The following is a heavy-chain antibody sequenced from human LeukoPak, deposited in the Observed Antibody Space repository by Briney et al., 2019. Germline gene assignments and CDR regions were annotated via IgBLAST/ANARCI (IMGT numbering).Heavy chain of an antibody. D-gene: IGHD3-9*01. J-gene: IGHJ3*02. CDR1: GYSFTSYC. Sequence: GEALKISCQGSGYSFTSYCIGWVRQMPGKGLEWMGIIYSGDSDTRYSPSFQGQVPISADKSISTAYLQWSSLKASDTAMYYCAASLRYFDWGAFDIWGQGTMVTVSS. V-gene: IGHV5-51*01. CDR3: AASLRYFDWGAFDI. CDR2: IYSGDSDT.